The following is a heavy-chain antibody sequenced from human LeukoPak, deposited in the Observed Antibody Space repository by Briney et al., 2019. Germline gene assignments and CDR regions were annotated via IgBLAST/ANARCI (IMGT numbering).Heavy chain of an antibody. V-gene: IGHV3-21*01. CDR1: GFTFSSYS. CDR2: ISSSSSYI. J-gene: IGHJ4*02. Sequence: GGSLRLSCAASGFTFSSYSMNWVRQAPGKGLEWVSSISSSSSYIYYADSVKGRFTISRDNAKNSLYLQMNSLRAEDTAVYYCARESLSLLTGYPKHIDYWGQGTLVTVSS. CDR3: ARESLSLLTGYPKHIDY. D-gene: IGHD3-9*01.